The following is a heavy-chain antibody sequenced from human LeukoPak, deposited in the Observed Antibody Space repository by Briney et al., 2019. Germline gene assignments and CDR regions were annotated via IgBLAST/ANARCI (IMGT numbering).Heavy chain of an antibody. CDR1: GGSLSSGGYS. J-gene: IGHJ4*02. CDR2: IYHSGST. D-gene: IGHD6-13*01. V-gene: IGHV4-30-2*01. Sequence: SETLSLTCAVSGGSLSSGGYSWSWIRQPPGKGLEWIGYIYHSGSTNYNPSLKGRVTISVDTSKNQFSLKLSSVTAADTAVYYCARRIAAAGAFDYWGQGTLVTVSS. CDR3: ARRIAAAGAFDY.